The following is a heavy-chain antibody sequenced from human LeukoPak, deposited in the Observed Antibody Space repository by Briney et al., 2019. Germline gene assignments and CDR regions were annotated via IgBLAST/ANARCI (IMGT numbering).Heavy chain of an antibody. CDR1: GFTFSLFA. Sequence: GWSLRLSCAASGFTFSLFAMHWVRQAPGKGLEWVSAISGSGGATYHADADSVKGRFTISRDNSKNALYLEINNLRAEDTAVYYCAKDGYNYDSSGHFDYWGQGTLVTVSS. CDR3: AKDGYNYDSSGHFDY. V-gene: IGHV3-23*01. D-gene: IGHD3-22*01. CDR2: ISGSGGAT. J-gene: IGHJ4*02.